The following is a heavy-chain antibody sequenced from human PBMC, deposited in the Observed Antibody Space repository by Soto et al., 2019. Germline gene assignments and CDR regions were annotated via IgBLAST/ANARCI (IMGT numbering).Heavy chain of an antibody. J-gene: IGHJ4*02. CDR2: IYWDDDK. Sequence: QITLKESGPTLVKPTQTLTLTCTFSGFSLSTSGVGVGWIRQPPGKALEWLALIYWDDDKRYSPSLKSRLTITKDTSKNQVVLTLTKLDTVDTATYYCARGGWTNYYSPFFDYWGQGTLVTVSS. V-gene: IGHV2-5*02. CDR3: ARGGWTNYYSPFFDY. CDR1: GFSLSTSGVG. D-gene: IGHD3-10*01.